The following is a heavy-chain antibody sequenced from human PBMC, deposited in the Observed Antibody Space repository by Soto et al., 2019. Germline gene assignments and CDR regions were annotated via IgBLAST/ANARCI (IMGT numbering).Heavy chain of an antibody. D-gene: IGHD5-12*01. CDR3: ARSARDGYNWCDP. CDR1: GGSISSSNW. CDR2: IYHSGST. J-gene: IGHJ5*02. Sequence: SETLSLTCAVSGGSISSSNWWSWVRQPPGKGLEWIGEIYHSGSTNYNPSLKSLVTISVDKSKNQFSLKLSSVTAADTAVYSCARSARDGYNWCDPWARGTLVTVSS. V-gene: IGHV4-4*02.